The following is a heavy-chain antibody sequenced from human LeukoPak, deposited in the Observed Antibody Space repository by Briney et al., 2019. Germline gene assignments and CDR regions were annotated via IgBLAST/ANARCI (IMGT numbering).Heavy chain of an antibody. CDR1: GFTFSSYE. J-gene: IGHJ5*02. CDR2: ISSSGSTI. CDR3: ARELLYGSSWHNWFDP. V-gene: IGHV3-48*03. Sequence: GGSLRLSCAASGFTFSSYEMNWVRQAPGKGLEWVSYISSSGSTIYYADSVKGRFTISRDNAQNSLYLQMNSLRAEDTAVYYCARELLYGSSWHNWFDPWGQGTLVTVSS. D-gene: IGHD6-13*01.